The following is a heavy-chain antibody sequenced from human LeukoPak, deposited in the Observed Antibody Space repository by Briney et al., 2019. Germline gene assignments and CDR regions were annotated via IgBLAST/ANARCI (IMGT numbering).Heavy chain of an antibody. CDR2: IYFSGST. CDR1: GGSISSYY. V-gene: IGHV4-59*01. Sequence: PSETLSLTCTVSGGSISSYYWSWIRQPPGKGLEWIGYIYFSGSTSYNPSLKSRVTISVDRSKNQFSLKLSSVAAADTAVCYCARSYDTNFDYWGQGTLVTVSS. D-gene: IGHD3-3*01. CDR3: ARSYDTNFDY. J-gene: IGHJ4*02.